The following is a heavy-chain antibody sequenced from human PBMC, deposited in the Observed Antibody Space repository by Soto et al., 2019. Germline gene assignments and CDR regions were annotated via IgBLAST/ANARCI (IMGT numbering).Heavy chain of an antibody. J-gene: IGHJ6*02. D-gene: IGHD6-13*01. Sequence: GASVKVSCKASGVAFSSSTFVWVRQAPGQGLEWMGGIIPILDSPNYAQRFQGRVTITADESTSTAYMELSSLRSEDTAVYYCARDPIAAAGYTHVGMDVWGQGTTVTVSS. CDR3: ARDPIAAAGYTHVGMDV. CDR1: GVAFSSST. CDR2: IIPILDSP. V-gene: IGHV1-69*13.